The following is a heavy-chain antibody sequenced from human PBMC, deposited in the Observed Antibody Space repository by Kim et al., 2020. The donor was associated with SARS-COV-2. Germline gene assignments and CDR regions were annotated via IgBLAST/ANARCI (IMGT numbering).Heavy chain of an antibody. CDR3: ARGFILYYYGSGSYSYGMDV. V-gene: IGHV1-8*01. D-gene: IGHD3-10*01. CDR1: GYTFTSYD. J-gene: IGHJ6*02. CDR2: MNPNSGNT. Sequence: ASVKVSCKASGYTFTSYDINWVQQATGQGLEWMGWMNPNSGNTGYAQKFQGRVTMTRNTSISTAYMELSSLRSEDTAVYYCARGFILYYYGSGSYSYGMDVWGQGTTVTVSS.